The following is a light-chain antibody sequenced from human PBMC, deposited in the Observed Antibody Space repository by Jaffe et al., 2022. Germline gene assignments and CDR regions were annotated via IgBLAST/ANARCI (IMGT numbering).Light chain of an antibody. Sequence: EIVLTQSPDTLCLSPGERATLSCRASQYVSSSYLAWYQQKPGQAPRLLIYDASSRATGIPDRFSGSGFGTDFTLTINRLEPEDFAVYYCQQYGSSPPWTFGQGTRVEI. CDR2: DAS. J-gene: IGKJ1*01. V-gene: IGKV3-20*01. CDR1: QYVSSSY. CDR3: QQYGSSPPWT.